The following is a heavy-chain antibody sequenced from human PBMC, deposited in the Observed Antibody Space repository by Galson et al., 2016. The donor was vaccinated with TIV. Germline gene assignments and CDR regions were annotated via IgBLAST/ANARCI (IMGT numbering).Heavy chain of an antibody. Sequence: SLRLSCAASGFRFNEYEMSWVRQAPGKGLEWVSALSGGATNTYYSDSVKGRFTISRDNSQNKVFLEMVSLRVDDTAVYYCAKDRGYFEGFDHWGPGTLVTVSS. D-gene: IGHD6-25*01. V-gene: IGHV3-23*01. CDR2: LSGGATNT. CDR1: GFRFNEYE. J-gene: IGHJ4*02. CDR3: AKDRGYFEGFDH.